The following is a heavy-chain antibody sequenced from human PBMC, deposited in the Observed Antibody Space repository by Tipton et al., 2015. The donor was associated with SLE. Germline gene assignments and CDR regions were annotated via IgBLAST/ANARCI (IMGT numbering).Heavy chain of an antibody. CDR1: GASISSDDYY. J-gene: IGHJ3*01. D-gene: IGHD3-10*01. V-gene: IGHV4-31*03. CDR2: IYDTGNT. Sequence: TLSLTCTVSGASISSDDYYWNWIRQHPGKGLEWIGYIYDTGNTYYNPSLKSRLSISVDTSKNQFSLRLTSVTVADTAVYYCVRRSRDYLAFDVWGQGTGVSVSS. CDR3: VRRSRDYLAFDV.